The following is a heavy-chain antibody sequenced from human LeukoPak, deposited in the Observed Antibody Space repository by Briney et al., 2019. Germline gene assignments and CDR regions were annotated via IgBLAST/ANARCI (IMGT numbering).Heavy chain of an antibody. D-gene: IGHD2-2*01. V-gene: IGHV3-23*01. CDR3: ANGPAPGGYYYYGMDV. CDR1: GFSFSSYA. CDR2: ISGSGGST. J-gene: IGHJ6*02. Sequence: GGSLRLSCAASGFSFSSYAMSWVRQAPGKGLEWVSAISGSGGSTYYADSVKGRFTISRDNSKNTLYLQMNSLRADDTAVYYCANGPAPGGYYYYGMDVWGQGTTVTVSS.